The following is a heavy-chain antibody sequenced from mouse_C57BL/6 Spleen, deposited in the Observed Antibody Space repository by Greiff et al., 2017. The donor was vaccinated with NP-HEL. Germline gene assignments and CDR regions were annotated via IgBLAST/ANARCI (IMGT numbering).Heavy chain of an antibody. CDR1: GYAFSSSW. Sequence: VQLQQSGPELVKPGASVKISCKASGYAFSSSWMNWVKQRPGKGLEWIGRIYPGDGDTNYNGKFKGKATLTADKSSSTAYMQLSSLTSEDSAVYFCARGNSAYYSNYEGYYFDYWGQGTTLTVSS. D-gene: IGHD2-5*01. CDR3: ARGNSAYYSNYEGYYFDY. V-gene: IGHV1-82*01. CDR2: IYPGDGDT. J-gene: IGHJ2*01.